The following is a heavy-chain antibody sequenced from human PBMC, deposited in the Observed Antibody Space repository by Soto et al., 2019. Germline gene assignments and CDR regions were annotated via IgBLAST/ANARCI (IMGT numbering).Heavy chain of an antibody. D-gene: IGHD3-3*01. Sequence: QVQLVESGAEVRKPGSSVKVSCTAPGGTFSTYIISWVRRAPGQGLEWMGRIIPIPDITNYAQKFQGRVTITADRSTSTAYMELTSLKSEDTAVYYCARDRITTRGDAFDLWGQGTLVTISS. CDR3: ARDRITTRGDAFDL. CDR1: GGTFSTYI. V-gene: IGHV1-69*08. J-gene: IGHJ3*01. CDR2: IIPIPDIT.